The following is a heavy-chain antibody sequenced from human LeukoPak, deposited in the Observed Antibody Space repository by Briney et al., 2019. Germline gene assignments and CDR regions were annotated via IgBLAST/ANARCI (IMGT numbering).Heavy chain of an antibody. Sequence: GGSLRLSCAASGFTFSTYAMHWVRQAPGKGLEWVAVISSDGSNRYYTDSVKGRFTMSRDNSKNTLFLQMNSLKAEDTAVYYCARAAGTANIYYYYGMEVWGQGTTVTASS. J-gene: IGHJ6*02. V-gene: IGHV3-30-3*01. CDR1: GFTFSTYA. CDR2: ISSDGSNR. CDR3: ARAAGTANIYYYYGMEV. D-gene: IGHD2-21*02.